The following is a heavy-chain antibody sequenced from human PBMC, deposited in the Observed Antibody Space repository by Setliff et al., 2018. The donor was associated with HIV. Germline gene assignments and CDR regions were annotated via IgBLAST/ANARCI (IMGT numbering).Heavy chain of an antibody. V-gene: IGHV4-39*01. CDR3: ARRIYGNNPYFDY. CDR1: GDSISSVSYS. Sequence: PSETLSLTCTVSGDSISSVSYSWGWIRQPPGKGLEWIGYMYSGGNTYYKPSLKSRVTMSVDSSKNLVSLNLNSVTAADTAIYYCARRIYGNNPYFDYWSQGTLVTVSS. J-gene: IGHJ4*02. D-gene: IGHD4-17*01. CDR2: MYSGGNT.